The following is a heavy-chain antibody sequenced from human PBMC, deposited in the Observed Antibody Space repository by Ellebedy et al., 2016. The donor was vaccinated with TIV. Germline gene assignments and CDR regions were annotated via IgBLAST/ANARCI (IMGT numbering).Heavy chain of an antibody. CDR2: FDYSGTT. Sequence: SETLSLTCTVSGDSISSYFWSWLRQPPGKGLEWIAYFDYSGTTKYNPALESRVTISRDTSKNQFSLNVTSVTAADTAVYSCVRNGAAAGWGNWFDPWGQGTLVAVSS. D-gene: IGHD6-13*01. CDR3: VRNGAAAGWGNWFDP. J-gene: IGHJ5*02. V-gene: IGHV4-59*12. CDR1: GDSISSYF.